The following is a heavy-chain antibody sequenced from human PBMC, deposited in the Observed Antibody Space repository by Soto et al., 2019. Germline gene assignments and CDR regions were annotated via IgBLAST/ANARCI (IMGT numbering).Heavy chain of an antibody. V-gene: IGHV4-34*01. CDR2: INHVGST. D-gene: IGHD5-12*01. J-gene: IGHJ5*02. CDR1: GASFIGYY. Sequence: QVHLQQWGAGLLKPSETLSLTCAFYGASFIGYYWTWIRQSPGKGLEWIGEINHVGSTNYNPSLKSRVTISMAASQIQCSLNFTSVTAADTSVYYCAWTDIVPTNWFDPWGQGTLVTVSS. CDR3: AWTDIVPTNWFDP.